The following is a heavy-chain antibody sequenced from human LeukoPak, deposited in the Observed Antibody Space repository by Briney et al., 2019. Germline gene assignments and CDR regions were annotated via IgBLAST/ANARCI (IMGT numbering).Heavy chain of an antibody. CDR3: ARDFGLPDFVVPTGYCSGGSCYDAFDI. D-gene: IGHD2-15*01. V-gene: IGHV4-59*12. CDR1: GGSISSYY. CDR2: IYYSGST. J-gene: IGHJ3*02. Sequence: SETLSLTCTVSGGSISSYYWSWIRQPPGKGLEWIGYIYYSGSTNYNPSLKSRVTISVDTSKNQFSLKLSSVTAADTAVYYCARDFGLPDFVVPTGYCSGGSCYDAFDIWGQGTMVTVSS.